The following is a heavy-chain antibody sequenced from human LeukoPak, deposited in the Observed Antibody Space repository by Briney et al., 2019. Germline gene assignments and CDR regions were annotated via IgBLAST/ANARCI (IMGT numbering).Heavy chain of an antibody. CDR3: ARGDYDLSGSYHYGMDV. V-gene: IGHV3-30-3*01. Sequence: GGSLRLSCAAPGFTFNSYTMHWVRQAPGKGLEWVAVMSSDGNKKFYAEYVKGRLTISRDMYENTLYLEMNSLRGEDTAVYYCARGDYDLSGSYHYGMDVWGQGTTVTVSS. CDR1: GFTFNSYT. CDR2: MSSDGNKK. J-gene: IGHJ6*02. D-gene: IGHD3-10*01.